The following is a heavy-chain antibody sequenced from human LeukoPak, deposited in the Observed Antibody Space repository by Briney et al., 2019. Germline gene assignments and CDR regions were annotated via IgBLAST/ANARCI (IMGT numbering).Heavy chain of an antibody. Sequence: ASVKVSCKASGYTFTSYGISWVRQAPGQGLEWMGWISAYNGNTNYAQKLQGRVTMTTDTSTSTADMELRSLRTDDTAGYYCAXXRSAIFGVAVGDWFDPWGQGTLVTVSS. CDR3: AXXRSAIFGVAVGDWFDP. J-gene: IGHJ5*02. V-gene: IGHV1-18*01. D-gene: IGHD3-3*01. CDR1: GYTFTSYG. CDR2: ISAYNGNT.